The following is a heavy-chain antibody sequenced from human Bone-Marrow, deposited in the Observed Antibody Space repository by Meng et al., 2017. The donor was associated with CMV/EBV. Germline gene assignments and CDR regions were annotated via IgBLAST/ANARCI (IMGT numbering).Heavy chain of an antibody. CDR3: ARGLIAVAGTYYYYGMDV. V-gene: IGHV4-34*01. CDR1: GGSFSGYY. D-gene: IGHD6-19*01. Sequence: SETLSLTCAVYGGSFSGYYWSWIRQPPGKGLEWIGEINHSGSTNYNPSLKSRVTISVDTSKNQFSLKLSSVTAANTAVYYCARGLIAVAGTYYYYGMDVWGQGTTVTVSS. J-gene: IGHJ6*02. CDR2: INHSGST.